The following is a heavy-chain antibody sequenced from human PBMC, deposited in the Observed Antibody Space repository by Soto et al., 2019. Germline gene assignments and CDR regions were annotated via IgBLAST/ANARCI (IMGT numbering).Heavy chain of an antibody. V-gene: IGHV4-39*02. Sequence: PSETLSLTCSVSGGSISGSPYHWGWIRQPPGKGLEWIGSIDDSGKVYYTPSLTGRATLFVDTSRNRFSLNLDSVTAADTAVYYCAIPPPIEVAGPDYWGQGTLVTVSS. CDR2: IDDSGKV. CDR1: GGSISGSPYH. CDR3: AIPPPIEVAGPDY. D-gene: IGHD6-19*01. J-gene: IGHJ4*02.